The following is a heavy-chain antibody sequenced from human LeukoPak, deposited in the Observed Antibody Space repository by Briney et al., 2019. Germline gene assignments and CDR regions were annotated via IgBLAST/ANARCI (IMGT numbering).Heavy chain of an antibody. Sequence: GASVKVSCKASGGTFSSYAISWVRQAPGQGLEWMGRIIPIFGIANYAQKFQGRVTITADKSTSTAYMELSSLRSEDTAAYYCARGMITSVEGAFDYWGQGTLVTVSS. CDR2: IIPIFGIA. CDR1: GGTFSSYA. V-gene: IGHV1-69*04. J-gene: IGHJ4*02. CDR3: ARGMITSVEGAFDY. D-gene: IGHD3-16*01.